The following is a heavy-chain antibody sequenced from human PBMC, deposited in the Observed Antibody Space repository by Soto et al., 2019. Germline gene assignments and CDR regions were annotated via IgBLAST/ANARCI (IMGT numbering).Heavy chain of an antibody. CDR2: IHYSGST. D-gene: IGHD3-22*01. CDR1: GGSISSYY. Sequence: PSETLSLTCTVSGGSISSYYWSWIRQPPGKGLEWIGYIHYSGSTNYNPSLKSRITISLDTSKNQFSLKLNSVTAADTAVYYCASNGYDYPNWFDPWGQGTLVTVSS. CDR3: ASNGYDYPNWFDP. J-gene: IGHJ5*02. V-gene: IGHV4-59*01.